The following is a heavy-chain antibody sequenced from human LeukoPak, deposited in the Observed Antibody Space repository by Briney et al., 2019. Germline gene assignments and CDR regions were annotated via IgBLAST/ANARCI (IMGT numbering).Heavy chain of an antibody. D-gene: IGHD6-13*01. CDR2: IYHSGST. V-gene: IGHV4-34*01. CDR1: GGSFSGYY. J-gene: IGHJ3*02. CDR3: ARDRIAAATDAFDI. Sequence: SETLSLTCAVYGGSFSGYYWSWIRQPPGKGLEWIGSIYHSGSTYYNPSLKSRVTISVDTSKNQFSLKLSSVTAADTAVYYCARDRIAAATDAFDIWGQGTMVTVSS.